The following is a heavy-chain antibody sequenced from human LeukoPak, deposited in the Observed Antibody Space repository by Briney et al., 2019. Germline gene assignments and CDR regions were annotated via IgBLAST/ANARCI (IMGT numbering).Heavy chain of an antibody. CDR1: GFTVSSNY. J-gene: IGHJ4*02. V-gene: IGHV3-66*02. D-gene: IGHD1-26*01. CDR3: ARRVSGSYFGY. Sequence: GGSLRLSCAASGFTVSSNYMSWVRQAPGKGLEWVSLIYSGGSTYYADSVRGRFTISRDNSRNTLYLQMNSLRAEDTAVYYCARRVSGSYFGYWGQGALVNVSS. CDR2: IYSGGST.